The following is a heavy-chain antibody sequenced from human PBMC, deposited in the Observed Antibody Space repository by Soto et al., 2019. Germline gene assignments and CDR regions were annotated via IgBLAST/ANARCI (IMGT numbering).Heavy chain of an antibody. CDR3: ARDGGGFGELLLNSYDAFDL. Sequence: QEQLVESGGGVVQPGTSLRLSCTASGFSFSTYAMYWVRQAPGKGLEWVAIISYDGSNAQYADSVKGRFTVARDNSTNTLYLQMHSLTAEDTAVYYCARDGGGFGELLLNSYDAFDLWGQGKLVTVSS. J-gene: IGHJ3*01. CDR2: ISYDGSNA. D-gene: IGHD3-10*01. V-gene: IGHV3-30*04. CDR1: GFSFSTYA.